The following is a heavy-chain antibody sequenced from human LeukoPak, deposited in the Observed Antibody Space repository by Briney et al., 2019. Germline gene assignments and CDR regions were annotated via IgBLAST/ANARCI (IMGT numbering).Heavy chain of an antibody. V-gene: IGHV1-2*02. J-gene: IGHJ6*03. CDR3: AKDRYGDYEAPFHYYMDA. D-gene: IGHD5-12*01. CDR2: INPNRGVT. CDR1: GYTFSGFY. Sequence: ASVKVSCKASGYTFSGFYIHWVRQAPGQGLEWMGWINPNRGVTNYAQKLQGRVTVTRDTSIDTAYMQVSRLRSDDTAVYYCAKDRYGDYEAPFHYYMDAWGRGTTVTVSS.